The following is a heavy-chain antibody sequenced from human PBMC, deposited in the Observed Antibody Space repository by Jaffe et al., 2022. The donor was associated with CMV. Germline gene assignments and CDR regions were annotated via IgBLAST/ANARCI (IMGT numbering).Heavy chain of an antibody. D-gene: IGHD3-22*01. CDR1: GGSVSSGSYY. J-gene: IGHJ4*02. CDR2: IYYSGST. V-gene: IGHV4-61*01. CDR3: ARVFFSYYDSSGYYYVYDY. Sequence: QVQLQESGPGLVKPSETLSLTCTVSGGSVSSGSYYWSWIRQPPGKGLEWIGYIYYSGSTNYNPSLKSRVTISVDTSKNQFSLKLSSVTAADTAVYYCARVFFSYYDSSGYYYVYDYWGQGTLVTVSS.